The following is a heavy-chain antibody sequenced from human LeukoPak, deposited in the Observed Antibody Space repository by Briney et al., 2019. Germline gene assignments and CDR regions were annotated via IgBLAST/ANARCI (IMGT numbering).Heavy chain of an antibody. CDR1: GFTFSNYA. J-gene: IGHJ4*02. D-gene: IGHD4-17*01. CDR2: FWGRYNGGLK. V-gene: IGHV3-23*01. CDR3: ATDLLPTTAGYFDS. Sequence: GGSLRLSCEGSGFTFSNYAMSWVRQAPGKGLEWVSVFWGRYNGGLKYYGDAVKDRFNISRDNSKNTVYLQMSSLRAEDTALYYCATDLLPTTAGYFDSWGQGTLVTVSS.